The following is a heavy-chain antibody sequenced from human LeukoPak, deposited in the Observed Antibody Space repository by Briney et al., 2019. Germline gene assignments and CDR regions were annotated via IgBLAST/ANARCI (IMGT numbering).Heavy chain of an antibody. D-gene: IGHD2-2*01. Sequence: GASVKVSCKASGYTFTSYDINWVRQATGQGLEWMGWMNPNSGNTGYAQKFQGRVTMTRNTSISTAYMELSSLRSEDTAVYYCVRVTASPYCSSTSCYEYYYGMDVWGQGTTVTVSS. J-gene: IGHJ6*02. CDR2: MNPNSGNT. CDR3: VRVTASPYCSSTSCYEYYYGMDV. V-gene: IGHV1-8*01. CDR1: GYTFTSYD.